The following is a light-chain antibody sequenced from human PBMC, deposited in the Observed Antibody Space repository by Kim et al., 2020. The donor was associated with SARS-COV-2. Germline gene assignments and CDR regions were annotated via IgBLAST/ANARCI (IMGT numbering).Light chain of an antibody. CDR1: SSDIGAYNY. CDR2: HVS. CDR3: SSLTSRTTLV. Sequence: QSALTQPASVSGSPGQSITISCTGSSSDIGAYNYVSWFQQYPDKAPKLMIFHVSKRPTGVSNRFSGTKSGNTASLTISRLQAEDEAEYYCSSLTSRTTLVFGGGTQLTVL. J-gene: IGLJ2*01. V-gene: IGLV2-14*03.